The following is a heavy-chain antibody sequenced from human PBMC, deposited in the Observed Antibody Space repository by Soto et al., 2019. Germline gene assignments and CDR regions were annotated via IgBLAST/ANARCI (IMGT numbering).Heavy chain of an antibody. V-gene: IGHV3-13*05. CDR2: IGTAGDP. CDR3: ARETRYYCDSSGYYYAYFDY. Sequence: PGGSLRLSCAASGFTFSSYDMHWVRQATGKGLEWVSAIGTAGDPYYPGSVKGRFTISRENAKNSLYLQMNSLRAGDTAVYYCARETRYYCDSSGYYYAYFDYWGQGTLVTVSS. J-gene: IGHJ4*02. D-gene: IGHD3-22*01. CDR1: GFTFSSYD.